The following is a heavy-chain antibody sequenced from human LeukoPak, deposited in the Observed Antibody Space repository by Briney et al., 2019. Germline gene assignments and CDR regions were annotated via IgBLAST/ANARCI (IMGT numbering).Heavy chain of an antibody. D-gene: IGHD6-13*01. CDR3: AKDMTAAGTSPFDY. CDR1: GFTFTTYG. J-gene: IGHJ4*02. CDR2: ISWNSGSI. V-gene: IGHV3-9*01. Sequence: GGSLRLSCAASGFTFTTYGMHWVRQAPGKGLEWVSGISWNSGSIGYADSVKGRFTISRDNAKNSLYLQMNSLRAEDTALYYCAKDMTAAGTSPFDYWGQGTLVTVSS.